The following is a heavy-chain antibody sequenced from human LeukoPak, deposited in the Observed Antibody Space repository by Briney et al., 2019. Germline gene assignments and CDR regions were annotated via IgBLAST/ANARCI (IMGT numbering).Heavy chain of an antibody. CDR1: GFTFSRYW. Sequence: PGGSLRLSCAASGFTFSRYWMSGVRQAPGKGLEWVASVKEDGSQKNYMDSVKGRFTISRDNAKKSLVLEMNSLRVEDTAVYYCAREAYWGPGILVTVSS. V-gene: IGHV3-7*01. J-gene: IGHJ4*02. CDR2: VKEDGSQK. CDR3: AREAY.